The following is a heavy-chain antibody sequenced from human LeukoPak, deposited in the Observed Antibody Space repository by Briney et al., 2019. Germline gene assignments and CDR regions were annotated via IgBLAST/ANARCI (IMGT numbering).Heavy chain of an antibody. CDR2: IQRKIDGGTT. V-gene: IGHV3-15*07. Sequence: PGGSLTLSCAASGFTFSNAWMNWVRQAPGKGLEWVGRIQRKIDGGTTDYAAPVKGRFTISRDDSKNTVHLQMNSLKTEDTAVYYCTPTGGNNFDYWGQGTLVTVSS. J-gene: IGHJ4*02. CDR3: TPTGGNNFDY. CDR1: GFTFSNAW. D-gene: IGHD1-14*01.